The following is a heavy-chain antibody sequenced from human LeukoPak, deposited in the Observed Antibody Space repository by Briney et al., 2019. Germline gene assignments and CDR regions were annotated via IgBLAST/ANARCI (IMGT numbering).Heavy chain of an antibody. CDR1: GGSFSGYY. V-gene: IGHV4-34*01. Sequence: PSETLSLTCTVYGGSFSGYYWNWIRQPPGKGLEWIGEINHSGSTNYNPSLKSRLTISVDTSKNQFSLKLSSVTAADTAVYYCARGSYYGSGSYFDYWGQGTLVTVSS. CDR3: ARGSYYGSGSYFDY. D-gene: IGHD3-10*01. CDR2: INHSGST. J-gene: IGHJ4*02.